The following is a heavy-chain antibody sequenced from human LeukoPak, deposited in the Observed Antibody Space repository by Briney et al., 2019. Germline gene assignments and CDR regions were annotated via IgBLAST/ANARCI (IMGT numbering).Heavy chain of an antibody. CDR2: IKQDGSEK. Sequence: GGSLRLSCAASGFTFSSYWMSWVRQAPGKGLEWVANIKQDGSEKYYVDSVKGRFTVSRDNAKNSLYLQMNSLRAEDTAVYYCARDSSVSSGYYSPWGQGTLVTVSS. J-gene: IGHJ5*02. CDR3: ARDSSVSSGYYSP. CDR1: GFTFSSYW. V-gene: IGHV3-7*01. D-gene: IGHD3-22*01.